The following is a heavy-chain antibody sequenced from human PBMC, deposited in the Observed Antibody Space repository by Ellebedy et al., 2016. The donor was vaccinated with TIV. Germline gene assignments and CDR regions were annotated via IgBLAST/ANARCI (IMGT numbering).Heavy chain of an antibody. CDR3: ARHGPDYCRCARCYSPEYFQL. V-gene: IGHV5-51*01. Sequence: GESLKISXQGSRSNFPNSWIAWVRQMPGKGLEWMGRVYTGDSDTKYNPSFQGQVTFSADKSINTAYLHWTSLKASDTAIYYCARHGPDYCRCARCYSPEYFQLWGQGTPVTVSS. CDR2: VYTGDSDT. J-gene: IGHJ1*01. D-gene: IGHD2-15*01. CDR1: RSNFPNSW.